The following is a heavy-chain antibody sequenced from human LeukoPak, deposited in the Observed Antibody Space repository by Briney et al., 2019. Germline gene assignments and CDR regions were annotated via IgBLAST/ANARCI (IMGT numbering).Heavy chain of an antibody. J-gene: IGHJ4*02. CDR1: GGSFSGYY. CDR3: ARVVVPAANGAFDY. CDR2: INHSGST. V-gene: IGHV4-34*01. D-gene: IGHD2-2*01. Sequence: SETLSLTCAVYGGSFSGYYWSWIRQPPGKGLEWIGEINHSGSTNYNPSLKSRVTISVDTSRNQFSLKLSSVTAADTAVHYCARVVVPAANGAFDYWGQGTLVTVSS.